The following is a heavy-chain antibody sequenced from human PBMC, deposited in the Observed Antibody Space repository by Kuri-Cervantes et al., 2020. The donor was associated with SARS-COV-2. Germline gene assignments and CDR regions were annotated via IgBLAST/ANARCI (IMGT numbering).Heavy chain of an antibody. V-gene: IGHV3-64D*08. CDR1: GFTFSSYA. CDR3: VKDECSSTSCYTGGYYYYYGMDV. CDR2: ISSNGGST. J-gene: IGHJ6*02. D-gene: IGHD2-2*02. Sequence: GGSLRLSCSASGFTFSSYAMHWVRQAPGKGLEYVSAISSNGGSTYYADSVKGRFTISRDNSKNTLYLQMSSLRAEDTAVYYCVKDECSSTSCYTGGYYYYYGMDVWGQGTTVTV.